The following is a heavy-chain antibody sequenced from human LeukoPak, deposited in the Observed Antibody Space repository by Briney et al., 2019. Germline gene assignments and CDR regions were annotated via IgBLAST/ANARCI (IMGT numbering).Heavy chain of an antibody. V-gene: IGHV3-30*02. J-gene: IGHJ4*02. Sequence: GGSLRLSCAASGFTFSSYGMHWVRQAPGKGLEWVAFIRYDGRNKYYADSVKGRFTISRDNSKNTLYLQMNSLRAEDTAVYYCARGGSYDYWGQGTLVTVSS. CDR1: GFTFSSYG. D-gene: IGHD3-10*01. CDR3: ARGGSYDY. CDR2: IRYDGRNK.